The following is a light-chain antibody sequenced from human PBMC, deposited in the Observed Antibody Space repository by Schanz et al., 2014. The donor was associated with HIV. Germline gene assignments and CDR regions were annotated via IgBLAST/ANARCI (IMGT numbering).Light chain of an antibody. Sequence: EIVLTQSPDTLSLSPGERAALSCRASRSVSSDLAWYRQKPGQAPSLLIYGASTRATGIPARFSGSGSGTEFTLTISSLQSEDLAVYYCQQYNNWPWTFAQGTRVEI. CDR2: GAS. CDR1: RSVSSD. V-gene: IGKV3-15*01. J-gene: IGKJ1*01. CDR3: QQYNNWPWT.